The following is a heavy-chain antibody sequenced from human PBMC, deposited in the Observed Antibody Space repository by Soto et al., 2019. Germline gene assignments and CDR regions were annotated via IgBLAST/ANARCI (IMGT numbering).Heavy chain of an antibody. CDR1: GCTLISRW. CDR2: IQPDGSII. CDR3: ARSTMVRGVINYYYGMDV. D-gene: IGHD3-10*01. V-gene: IGHV3-74*01. Sequence: GGSLRLSCVVSGCTLISRWMHWVRQTPGKGLVWVSRIQPDGSIINYADSVKGRFTISRDNAKNALYLHMNSLRSEDTAAYYCARSTMVRGVINYYYGMDVWGQGTTVTVS. J-gene: IGHJ6*02.